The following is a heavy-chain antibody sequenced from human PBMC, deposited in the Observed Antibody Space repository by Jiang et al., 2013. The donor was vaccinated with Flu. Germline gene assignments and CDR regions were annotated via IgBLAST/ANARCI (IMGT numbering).Heavy chain of an antibody. D-gene: IGHD4-17*01. CDR3: ARHAYGDYEHFQY. J-gene: IGHJ1*01. CDR2: IYPADSDA. Sequence: ESGAEVKKPGESLKISCKGSGYSFSTYWIAWVRQTPGKGLEWMGIIYPADSDARYSPSFQGQVTISVDKSISTVYLQWGSLKASDTAVYFCARHAYGDYEHFQYWGQGTPITVSS. CDR1: GYSFSTYW. V-gene: IGHV5-51*01.